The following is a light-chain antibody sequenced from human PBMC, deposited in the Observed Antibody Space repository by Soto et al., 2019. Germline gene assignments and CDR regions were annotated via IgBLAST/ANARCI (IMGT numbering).Light chain of an antibody. CDR1: SSDVGSYNL. J-gene: IGLJ3*02. Sequence: QSALTQPASVSGPPGQSITISCTGTSSDVGSYNLVSWYQQLPGKAPKLIIYEVNERPSGISDRFSGSKSGNTASLTISGLQGEDEADYYCCSYVGSSILMFGGGTKLTVL. CDR2: EVN. CDR3: CSYVGSSILM. V-gene: IGLV2-23*02.